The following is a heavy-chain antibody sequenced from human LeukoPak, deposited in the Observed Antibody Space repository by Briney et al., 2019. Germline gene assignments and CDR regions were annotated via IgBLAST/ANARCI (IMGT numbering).Heavy chain of an antibody. D-gene: IGHD4-17*01. Sequence: SETLSLTCSVSGGSVSSSSYYWGWVRQPPGKGLEWIGSFHYSGSTYYNPSLKSRVTISGDTSKNQFSLKLRSVTAADTAVYYCARVESHRPGLRQFDYWGQGTLVTVSS. V-gene: IGHV4-39*07. CDR1: GGSVSSSSYY. CDR2: FHYSGST. J-gene: IGHJ4*02. CDR3: ARVESHRPGLRQFDY.